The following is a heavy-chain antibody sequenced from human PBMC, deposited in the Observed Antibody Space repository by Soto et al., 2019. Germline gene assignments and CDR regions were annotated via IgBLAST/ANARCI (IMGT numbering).Heavy chain of an antibody. V-gene: IGHV3-30*18. CDR2: ISYDGSNK. J-gene: IGHJ3*02. CDR3: AKEGYRYGGSWFAFDI. D-gene: IGHD2-15*01. Sequence: QVQLVESGGGVVQPGRSLRLSCAASGFTFSGYGMHWVRQAPGKGLEWVALISYDGSNKYYADSVKGRFTISRDNSKNTLYLQMNSLRAEDTAVYYCAKEGYRYGGSWFAFDICGQGTMVTVSS. CDR1: GFTFSGYG.